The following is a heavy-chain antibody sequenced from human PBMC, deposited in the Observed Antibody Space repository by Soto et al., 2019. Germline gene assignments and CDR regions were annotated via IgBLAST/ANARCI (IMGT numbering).Heavy chain of an antibody. J-gene: IGHJ4*02. CDR1: GFTFSSYA. Sequence: GGSLRLSCAASGFTFSSYAMSWVRQAPGKGLEWVSVVGPSGASTFYADSVRGRFTISRDNSENTLYLQMNSLRAADTALYFCARSYYYDSTGYYRTFDYWGPGTLVTVSS. CDR2: VGPSGAST. D-gene: IGHD3-22*01. V-gene: IGHV3-23*01. CDR3: ARSYYYDSTGYYRTFDY.